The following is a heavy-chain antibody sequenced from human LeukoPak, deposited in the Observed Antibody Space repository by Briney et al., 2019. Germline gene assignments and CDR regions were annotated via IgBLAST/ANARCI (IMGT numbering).Heavy chain of an antibody. J-gene: IGHJ3*02. CDR3: ATRLVRPDAFDI. V-gene: IGHV1-18*01. Sequence: ASVKVSCKASGYTFTSYGISWVRQAPGQGLEWMGWISAYNGNTNYAQKLQGRVTMTTDTSTSTAYMELRSLRSDDTAVYYCATRLVRPDAFDIWGQGTMVTVSS. CDR2: ISAYNGNT. D-gene: IGHD3-9*01. CDR1: GYTFTSYG.